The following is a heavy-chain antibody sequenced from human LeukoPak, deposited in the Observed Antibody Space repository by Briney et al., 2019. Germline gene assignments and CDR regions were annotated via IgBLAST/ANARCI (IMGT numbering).Heavy chain of an antibody. V-gene: IGHV4-38-2*01. Sequence: SETLSLTCAVSGYSISSGYYWGWIRQPPGKGLEWIGSIYHSGSTYYNPSLKSRVTISVDTSKNQFSLKLSSVTAADTAVYYCARHSHHVTYHDFWSGYYTEGFDYWGQGTLVTVSS. D-gene: IGHD3-3*01. CDR3: ARHSHHVTYHDFWSGYYTEGFDY. CDR2: IYHSGST. J-gene: IGHJ4*02. CDR1: GYSISSGYY.